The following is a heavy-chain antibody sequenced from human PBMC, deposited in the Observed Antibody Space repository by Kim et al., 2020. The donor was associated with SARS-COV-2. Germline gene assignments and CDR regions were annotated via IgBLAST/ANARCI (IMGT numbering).Heavy chain of an antibody. V-gene: IGHV1-18*01. CDR3: ARDLEVVAAPVGWFDP. J-gene: IGHJ5*02. CDR2: ISAYNGNT. Sequence: ASVKVSCKASGYTFTSYGISWVRQAPGQGLEWMGWISAYNGNTNYAQKLQGRVTMTTDTSTSTAYMELRSLRSDDTAVYYCARDLEVVAAPVGWFDPWGQGTLVTVSS. D-gene: IGHD2-15*01. CDR1: GYTFTSYG.